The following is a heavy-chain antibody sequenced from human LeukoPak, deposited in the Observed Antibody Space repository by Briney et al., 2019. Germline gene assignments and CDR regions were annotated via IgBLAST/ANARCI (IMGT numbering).Heavy chain of an antibody. CDR2: ISYDGSNK. Sequence: GRSLRLSCAASGFTFSSYGMHWVRQAPGKGLEWVAVISYDGSNKYYADSVKGRFTISRDNSKNTLYLQMNSLRAEDTAVYYCAKDQQLERPDGMDVWGQGTTVTVSS. CDR3: AKDQQLERPDGMDV. V-gene: IGHV3-30*18. J-gene: IGHJ6*02. CDR1: GFTFSSYG. D-gene: IGHD1-1*01.